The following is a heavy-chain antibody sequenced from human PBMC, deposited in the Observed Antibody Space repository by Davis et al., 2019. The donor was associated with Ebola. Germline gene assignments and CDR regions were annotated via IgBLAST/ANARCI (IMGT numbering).Heavy chain of an antibody. J-gene: IGHJ3*02. Sequence: GESLNPSCASSGFPYSPYAMTWLRPPPGKRLQWASLIRDSGALTYSAQFAQGRFTISRDNSKNTLYLQMNSLSDEETAVYYCANDRSRWNSRTDVLAMWGQGTMVTVTS. CDR1: GFPYSPYA. V-gene: IGHV3-23*01. CDR3: ANDRSRWNSRTDVLAM. CDR2: IRDSGALT. D-gene: IGHD1-1*01.